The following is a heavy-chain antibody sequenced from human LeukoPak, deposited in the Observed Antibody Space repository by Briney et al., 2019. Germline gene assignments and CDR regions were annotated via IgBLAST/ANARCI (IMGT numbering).Heavy chain of an antibody. J-gene: IGHJ6*03. CDR1: GYSFTSYW. D-gene: IGHD3-3*01. Sequence: GESLKISCKGSGYSFTSYWIGWVRQMPGKGLEWMGIIYPGDSDTRYSPSFQGQVTISADKSISTAYLQWSSLKASDTAMYYCARHGGYDFWSGYYTGGYYYYTDVWGKGTTVTVSS. CDR3: ARHGGYDFWSGYYTGGYYYYTDV. V-gene: IGHV5-51*01. CDR2: IYPGDSDT.